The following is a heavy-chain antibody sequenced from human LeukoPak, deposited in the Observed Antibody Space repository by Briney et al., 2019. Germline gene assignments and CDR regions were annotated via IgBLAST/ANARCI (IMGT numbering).Heavy chain of an antibody. J-gene: IGHJ6*02. Sequence: PSKTLSLTCTVSGGSISSYYWSWIRQPPGKGLEWIGYIYYSGSTNYNPSLKSRVTISVDTSKNQFSLKLSSVTAADTAVYYCARHISKYYYDSSGPAYGMDVWGQGTTVTVSS. CDR1: GGSISSYY. V-gene: IGHV4-59*08. D-gene: IGHD3-22*01. CDR3: ARHISKYYYDSSGPAYGMDV. CDR2: IYYSGST.